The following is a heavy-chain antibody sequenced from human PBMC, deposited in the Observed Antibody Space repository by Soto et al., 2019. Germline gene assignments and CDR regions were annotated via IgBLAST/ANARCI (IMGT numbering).Heavy chain of an antibody. Sequence: QVQLVQSGGEMKKPGASVKVSCKTSGYTFTSYGFSWVRQAPGQGLEWMGWISGYTGNTNYAQEFQGRVTMTTDTSTSTADMELRSLISDDTAVYYCARSWVTGKGGLDVWGQGTTVTVSS. J-gene: IGHJ6*02. V-gene: IGHV1-18*01. CDR2: ISGYTGNT. CDR3: ARSWVTGKGGLDV. CDR1: GYTFTSYG. D-gene: IGHD3-16*01.